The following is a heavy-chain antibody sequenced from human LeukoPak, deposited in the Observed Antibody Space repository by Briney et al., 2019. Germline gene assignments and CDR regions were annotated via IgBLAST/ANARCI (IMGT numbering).Heavy chain of an antibody. V-gene: IGHV4-59*01. D-gene: IGHD5-12*01. CDR2: IYYSGST. CDR3: ARGKGYSGYGYFDY. J-gene: IGHJ4*02. CDR1: GGSISSYY. Sequence: PSETLSLTCTVSGGSISSYYWSWIRQPPGKGLEWIGYIYYSGSTNYNPSLKSRVTISVDTSKNQFSLKLSSVTAADTAVYYCARGKGYSGYGYFDYWGQGTLVTVSS.